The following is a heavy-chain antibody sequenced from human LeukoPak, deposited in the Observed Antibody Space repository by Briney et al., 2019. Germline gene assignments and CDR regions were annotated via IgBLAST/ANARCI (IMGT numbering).Heavy chain of an antibody. Sequence: GASVKVSCKASGYTFTSYDINWVRQATGQGLEWMGWMNPNSGNTGYAQKFQGRVTMTRNTSISTAYMELSSLRSEDTAVYYCAKDYYDSSGYDGWFDPWGQGALATVSS. J-gene: IGHJ5*02. CDR2: MNPNSGNT. CDR1: GYTFTSYD. CDR3: AKDYYDSSGYDGWFDP. D-gene: IGHD3-22*01. V-gene: IGHV1-8*01.